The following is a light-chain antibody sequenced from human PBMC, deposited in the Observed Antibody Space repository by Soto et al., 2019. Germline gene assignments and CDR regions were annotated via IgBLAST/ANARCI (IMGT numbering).Light chain of an antibody. V-gene: IGKV4-1*01. CDR3: QQYYSTPKT. Sequence: DIVMTQSPDSLAVSLGERATINCKSSQSVLYSSNNKNYLAWYQQKPGQPPKLLISWASTRESGVPDRYSGSGSGSDFTLTISTLQAQDVAGYDCQQYYSTPKTFGQGTKVEIK. J-gene: IGKJ1*01. CDR1: QSVLYSSNNKNY. CDR2: WAS.